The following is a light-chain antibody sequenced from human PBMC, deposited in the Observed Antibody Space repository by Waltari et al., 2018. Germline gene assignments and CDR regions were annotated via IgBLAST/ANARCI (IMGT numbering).Light chain of an antibody. Sequence: EVVMTQSPATLSVSPGERVTLSCRASQGIHSDLAWYQQKPGQPPRLLIYSASTRATGVPARFTGSGSGTEFTLTVSSPQPEDSAVYYCQQYNVWPPWTFGQGTKVEIK. V-gene: IGKV3-15*01. CDR3: QQYNVWPPWT. J-gene: IGKJ1*01. CDR2: SAS. CDR1: QGIHSD.